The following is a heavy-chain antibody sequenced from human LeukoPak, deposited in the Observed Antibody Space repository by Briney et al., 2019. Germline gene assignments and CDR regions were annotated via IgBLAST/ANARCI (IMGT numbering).Heavy chain of an antibody. CDR3: ATSHFWSGYYGV. D-gene: IGHD3-3*02. Sequence: SETLSLTCIVSGGSISSGDYYWSWIRQPPGKGLEWIGYIYYSGSTYYNPSLKSRITMSVDTSKNQFSLKLSSVTAADTAVYYCATSHFWSGYYGVWGQGTLVTVSS. V-gene: IGHV4-30-4*01. J-gene: IGHJ4*02. CDR1: GGSISSGDYY. CDR2: IYYSGST.